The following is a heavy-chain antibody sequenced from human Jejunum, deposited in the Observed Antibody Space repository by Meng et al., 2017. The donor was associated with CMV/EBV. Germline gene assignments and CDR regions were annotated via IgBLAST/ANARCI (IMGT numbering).Heavy chain of an antibody. D-gene: IGHD6-19*01. J-gene: IGHJ4*02. CDR2: ISPTGGST. CDR1: GSTLPTYH. V-gene: IGHV1-46*01. Sequence: SGSTLPTYHMHCLRQPPGQGLAWMGIISPTGGSTSSAQKFQGRVTMTMDTSTNPVYLELSSLRSDDTAVYYCARVLVAVRAEYHYWAQGTLVTVSS. CDR3: ARVLVAVRAEYHY.